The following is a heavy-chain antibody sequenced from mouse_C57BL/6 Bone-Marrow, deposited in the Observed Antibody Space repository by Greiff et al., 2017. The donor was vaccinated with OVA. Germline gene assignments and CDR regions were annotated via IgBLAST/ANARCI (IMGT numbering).Heavy chain of an antibody. Sequence: VQLQQSGAELVRPGTSVKVSCKASGYAFTNYLIEWVKQRPGQGLEWIGVINPGSGGTNYNEKFKGKATLTADKSSSTAYMQLSSLTSEDSAVYFCAGIYDGYYVWFAYWGQGTLVTVSA. V-gene: IGHV1-54*01. CDR3: AGIYDGYYVWFAY. J-gene: IGHJ3*01. CDR1: GYAFTNYL. D-gene: IGHD2-3*01. CDR2: INPGSGGT.